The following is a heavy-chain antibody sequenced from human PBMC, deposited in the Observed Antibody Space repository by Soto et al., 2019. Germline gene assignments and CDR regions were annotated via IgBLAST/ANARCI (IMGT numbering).Heavy chain of an antibody. J-gene: IGHJ6*02. CDR1: GFTFYDHT. Sequence: EVQLVESGGGLVQPGRSLRLSCAASGFTFYDHTMHWVRQGPGKGLEWVSGVSWNSETITYADSVKGRFTISRDNAKNYLYLQMDSLRGEDTALYYCAKGVKAKISFYGMDVWGQGTTVTVSS. CDR3: AKGVKAKISFYGMDV. V-gene: IGHV3-9*01. CDR2: VSWNSETI.